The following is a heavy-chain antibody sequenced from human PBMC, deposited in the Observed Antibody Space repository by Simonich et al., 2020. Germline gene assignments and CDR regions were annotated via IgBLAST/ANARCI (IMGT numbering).Heavy chain of an antibody. CDR1: GFTFSSSE. V-gene: IGHV3-48*03. Sequence: EVQLVESGGGLVQPGGSLRLSCAASGFTFSSSELNWVRQAPGKGLEWVSYISSSGSTIYYADYVKGRFTISRDNDKNSLYLQMNSLRAEDTAVYYCARDFRLQLVEIGTYYYYGMDVWGQGTTVTVSS. CDR2: ISSSGSTI. J-gene: IGHJ6*02. D-gene: IGHD6-6*01. CDR3: ARDFRLQLVEIGTYYYYGMDV.